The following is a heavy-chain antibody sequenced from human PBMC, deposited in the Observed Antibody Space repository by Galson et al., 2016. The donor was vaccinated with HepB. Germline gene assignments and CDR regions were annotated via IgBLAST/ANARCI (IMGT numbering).Heavy chain of an antibody. J-gene: IGHJ4*02. Sequence: SLRLSCAASGFTLSAYAMNWVRQAPGKGLEWVSSVSGTGANTYHAESVKGRFTISRDNSKNTLYLQMNSLTAADTAVYYCARDGYNHVLLDYWGPGTLVTVSS. CDR3: ARDGYNHVLLDY. CDR1: GFTLSAYA. V-gene: IGHV3-23*01. CDR2: VSGTGANT. D-gene: IGHD5-18*01.